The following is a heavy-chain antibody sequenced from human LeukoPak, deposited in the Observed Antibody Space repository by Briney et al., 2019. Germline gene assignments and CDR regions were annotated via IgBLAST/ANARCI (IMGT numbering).Heavy chain of an antibody. CDR1: GYTFTGYY. CDR2: INPNSGGT. V-gene: IGHV1-2*02. D-gene: IGHD5-24*01. J-gene: IGHJ5*02. Sequence: GASVKVSCKASGYTFTGYYMHWARQAPGQGLEWMGWINPNSGGTNYAQKFQGRVTMTRDTSISTAYMELSRLRSDDTAVYYCARGKEMAIHRSWFDPWGQGTLVTVSS. CDR3: ARGKEMAIHRSWFDP.